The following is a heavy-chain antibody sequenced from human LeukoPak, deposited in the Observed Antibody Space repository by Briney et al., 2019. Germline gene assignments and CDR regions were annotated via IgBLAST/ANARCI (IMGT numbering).Heavy chain of an antibody. J-gene: IGHJ5*02. D-gene: IGHD3-22*01. CDR2: MNPNSGNT. Sequence: GSVTVSCMASGYTFTSYDINWVRQATGQGLGWMGWMNPNSGNTGYAQKFQGRVTMTRNTSISTAYMELSSLRSEDTAVYYCAKGTGHDSSGYYYLYNWFDPWGQGTLVTVSS. V-gene: IGHV1-8*01. CDR3: AKGTGHDSSGYYYLYNWFDP. CDR1: GYTFTSYD.